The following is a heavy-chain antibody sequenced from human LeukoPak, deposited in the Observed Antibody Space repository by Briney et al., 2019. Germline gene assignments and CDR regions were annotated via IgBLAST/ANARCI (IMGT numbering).Heavy chain of an antibody. J-gene: IGHJ4*02. CDR3: ARRSSGWYYFDY. CDR1: GDSINNYY. V-gene: IGHV4-59*08. CDR2: IYYSGNT. D-gene: IGHD6-19*01. Sequence: PSETLSLTCTVSGDSINNYYWSWIRQSPGKGLEWIGNIYYSGNTNFNPSLKSRVTMSVDTSNNQFSLKLSSVTAADTAVYYCARRSSGWYYFDYWGQGTLVTVFS.